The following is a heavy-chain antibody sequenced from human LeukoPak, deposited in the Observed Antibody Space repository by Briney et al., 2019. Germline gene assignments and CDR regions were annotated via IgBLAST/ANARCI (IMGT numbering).Heavy chain of an antibody. Sequence: SSETLSLTCTVSGGSISSYYWSWIRQPPGKGLEWIGYIYYTGSPNYNPSLKSRVTISVQTSKNQFSLKLNSVTAADTAVYYCARGAGYFAWGQGTLVTVSS. V-gene: IGHV4-59*01. D-gene: IGHD3-9*01. CDR2: IYYTGSP. CDR1: GGSISSYY. CDR3: ARGAGYFA. J-gene: IGHJ5*02.